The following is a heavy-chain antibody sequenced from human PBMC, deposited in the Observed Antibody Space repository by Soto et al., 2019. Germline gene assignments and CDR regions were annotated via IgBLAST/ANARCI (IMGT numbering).Heavy chain of an antibody. CDR1: GDSISSSSYY. D-gene: IGHD3-10*01. Sequence: SETLSLTCTVSGDSISSSSYYWGWIRQPPGKGLEWIGSIHYTGSTYYNPSLRSRVTISVDTSNNQFSLKVNSVTAADTAVYYCVPTTYGSGSYYRHWGQGTLVTVSS. V-gene: IGHV4-39*01. J-gene: IGHJ4*02. CDR3: VPTTYGSGSYYRH. CDR2: IHYTGST.